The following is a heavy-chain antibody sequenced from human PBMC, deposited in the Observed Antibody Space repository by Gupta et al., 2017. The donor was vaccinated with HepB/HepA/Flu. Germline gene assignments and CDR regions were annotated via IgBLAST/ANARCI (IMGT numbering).Heavy chain of an antibody. V-gene: IGHV3-23*01. D-gene: IGHD3-22*01. CDR2: ISDSGDRT. CDR3: SKDQSTLIVEPFAY. Sequence: EVQVLESGGGLVQPGGSLRLSCAASGFPFSSYAMSWVRQAPGKGLEWVSTISDSGDRTYYAKAGKGRFTISRDYSKNTLYLRMKRMRAEETAIYYCSKDQSTLIVEPFAYWGQVTMITVYS. CDR1: GFPFSSYA. J-gene: IGHJ4*02.